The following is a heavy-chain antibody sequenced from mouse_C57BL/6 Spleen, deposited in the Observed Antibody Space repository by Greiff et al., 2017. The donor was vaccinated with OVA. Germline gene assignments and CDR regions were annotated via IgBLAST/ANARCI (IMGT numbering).Heavy chain of an antibody. V-gene: IGHV1-54*01. CDR3: ARKDYSNPFAY. J-gene: IGHJ3*01. CDR1: GYAFTNYL. Sequence: VHLVESGAELVRPGTSVKVSCKASGYAFTNYLIEWVKQRPGQGLEWIGVINPGSGGTNYNEKFKGKATLTADKSSSTAYMQLSSLTSEDSAVYFCARKDYSNPFAYWGQGTLVTVSA. D-gene: IGHD2-5*01. CDR2: INPGSGGT.